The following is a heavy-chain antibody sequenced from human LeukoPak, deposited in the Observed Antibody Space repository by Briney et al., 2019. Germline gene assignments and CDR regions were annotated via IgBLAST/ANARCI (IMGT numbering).Heavy chain of an antibody. CDR1: GGSITSTNW. V-gene: IGHV4-4*02. D-gene: IGHD4-23*01. CDR3: ARNGGNSDVDD. Sequence: SETLSLTCAVSGGSITSTNWWTRVRQPPGKGLEWIGEIYHSGSTNYNSSLKSRVTISVDKSKNQFSLKLSSVTAADTAVYYCARNGGNSDVDDWGQGALVTVSS. CDR2: IYHSGST. J-gene: IGHJ4*02.